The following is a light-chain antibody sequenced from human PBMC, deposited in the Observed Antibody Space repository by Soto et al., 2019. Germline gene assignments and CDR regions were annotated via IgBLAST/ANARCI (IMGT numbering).Light chain of an antibody. CDR3: QQYESYSYS. Sequence: DIPMTQSPSTLSASVGDRVTITCRASQGISQWLAWYQQKPGKAPKLLIYDASILESGVPSRFSGGGSGTEFTLTISNLHPDDFATYYCQQYESYSYSFGQGTKLEIK. CDR1: QGISQW. V-gene: IGKV1-5*01. J-gene: IGKJ2*01. CDR2: DAS.